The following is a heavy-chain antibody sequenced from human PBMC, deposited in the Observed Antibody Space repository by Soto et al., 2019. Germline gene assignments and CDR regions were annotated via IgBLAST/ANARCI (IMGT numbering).Heavy chain of an antibody. CDR2: ISGSGNYT. CDR3: AREGINNYNEYYFDS. V-gene: IGHV3-21*01. J-gene: IGHJ4*02. CDR1: GSTFSTYS. D-gene: IGHD4-4*01. Sequence: GGSLRFSCAASGSTFSTYSMNWVRQAPGKGLEWVSSISGSGNYTHYADFLRGRFTISRDNAKTSLYLQMNSLRAEDTAVYYCAREGINNYNEYYFDSWGQGTVVTVSS.